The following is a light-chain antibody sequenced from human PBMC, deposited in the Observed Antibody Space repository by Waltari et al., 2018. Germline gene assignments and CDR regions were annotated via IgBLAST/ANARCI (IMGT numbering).Light chain of an antibody. Sequence: IVMTQTPLPLSVTPGQSASIPCKPSQSLLHTEGKTFLYWYLQKPGQSPQLLIYEVSSRFSGVPDRFSGSGSGTDFTLKISRVETEDVGLYVCMQGLHLPYTFGQGTNLEIK. CDR1: QSLLHTEGKTF. V-gene: IGKV2-29*02. J-gene: IGKJ2*01. CDR3: MQGLHLPYT. CDR2: EVS.